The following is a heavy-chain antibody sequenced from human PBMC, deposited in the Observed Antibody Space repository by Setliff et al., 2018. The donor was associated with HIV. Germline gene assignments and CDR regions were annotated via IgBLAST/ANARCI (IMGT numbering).Heavy chain of an antibody. CDR3: ARDPCYGGTCYFDQ. Sequence: PSETLSLTCTVSGGSISSSSYYWGWIRQPPGKGLEWIGSIYYSGSTYYNPFLKSRVTISVDTSKNQFSLKLSSVTAADTAVYYCARDPCYGGTCYFDQWGQGTLVTVSS. J-gene: IGHJ4*02. V-gene: IGHV4-39*07. CDR1: GGSISSSSYY. CDR2: IYYSGST. D-gene: IGHD2-15*01.